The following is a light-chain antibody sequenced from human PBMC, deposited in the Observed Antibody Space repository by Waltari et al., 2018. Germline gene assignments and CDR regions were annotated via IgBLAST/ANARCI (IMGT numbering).Light chain of an antibody. J-gene: IGLJ2*01. CDR2: GEN. Sequence: SSELTQDPAVSVALGQTVRITCQGDSLRTYYASWYQQKPRQAPVLVIYGENNRPSGIPDRFSGSSSGNTAALTITGAQAEDEADYYGNSRDTSGHHLNVLFGGGTKLTVL. V-gene: IGLV3-19*01. CDR1: SLRTYY. CDR3: NSRDTSGHHLNVL.